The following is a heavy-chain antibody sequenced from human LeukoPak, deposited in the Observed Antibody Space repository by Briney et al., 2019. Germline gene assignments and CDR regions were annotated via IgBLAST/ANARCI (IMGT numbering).Heavy chain of an antibody. CDR3: VVRGWMVIGYHFDY. CDR2: ISGSGGGT. D-gene: IGHD6-19*01. Sequence: PGGSLRLSCAASGFTFSSYAMSWVRQAPGKGLEWVSAISGSGGGTYYAASVKGRFTISRDNSKNTLYLQMNSLRAEDTAVYYCVVRGWMVIGYHFDYWGQGTLVTVSS. V-gene: IGHV3-23*01. CDR1: GFTFSSYA. J-gene: IGHJ4*02.